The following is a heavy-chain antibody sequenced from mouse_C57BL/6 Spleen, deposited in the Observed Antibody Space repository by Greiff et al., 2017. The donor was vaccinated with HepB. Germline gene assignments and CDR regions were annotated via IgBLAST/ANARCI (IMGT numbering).Heavy chain of an antibody. J-gene: IGHJ1*03. V-gene: IGHV5-17*01. Sequence: EVQRGEAGGGGGKKGGGRKRRGADSGRTGRESGRQGGGKAPEKGLEWVAYISSGSSTIYYADTVQGRFTISRDNAKNTLFLQMTSLRSEDTAMYDCAKSDDGYPYWYCDVWGTGTTVTVSS. CDR1: GRTGRESG. D-gene: IGHD2-3*01. CDR3: AKSDDGYPYWYCDV. CDR2: ISSGSSTI.